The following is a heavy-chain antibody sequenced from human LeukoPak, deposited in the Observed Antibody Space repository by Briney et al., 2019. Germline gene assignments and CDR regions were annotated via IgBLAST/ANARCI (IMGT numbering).Heavy chain of an antibody. V-gene: IGHV1-2*02. Sequence: ASVKVSCKASGYTFTGYYMHWVRQAPGQGLEWMGRINCNSGDANSAQKFQGRVTMTRDTSVSTAYMDLSSVTSDDTAVYFCARSAGHCSNGICFTDYYMNVWGRGTTLIVSS. CDR3: ARSAGHCSNGICFTDYYMNV. D-gene: IGHD2-8*01. J-gene: IGHJ6*03. CDR2: INCNSGDA. CDR1: GYTFTGYY.